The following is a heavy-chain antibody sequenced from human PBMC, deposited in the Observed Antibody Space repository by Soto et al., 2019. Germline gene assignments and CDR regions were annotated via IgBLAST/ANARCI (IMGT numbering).Heavy chain of an antibody. Sequence: GGSLRLSCAASGFTFSSYAMHWVRQAPGKGLEWVAVISYDGSNKYYADSVKGRFTISRDNSKNTLYLQMNSLRAEDTAVYYCARGCSGGSCYQDFDPWGQGTLVTVSS. J-gene: IGHJ5*02. CDR3: ARGCSGGSCYQDFDP. CDR1: GFTFSSYA. V-gene: IGHV3-30-3*01. D-gene: IGHD2-15*01. CDR2: ISYDGSNK.